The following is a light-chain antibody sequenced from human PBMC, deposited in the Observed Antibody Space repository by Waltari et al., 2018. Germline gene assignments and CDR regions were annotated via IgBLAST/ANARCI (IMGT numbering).Light chain of an antibody. CDR3: QQYNGYPHT. V-gene: IGKV1-5*03. J-gene: IGKJ2*01. Sequence: DIQMTQSPSTLSASVGDRVAITCRASQSISSWLAWYQQKPGKAPKLLIYKASTLESGVPSRFGGSGSGAEFTLTISSLQPDDFATYYCQQYNGYPHTFGQGTKLEIK. CDR2: KAS. CDR1: QSISSW.